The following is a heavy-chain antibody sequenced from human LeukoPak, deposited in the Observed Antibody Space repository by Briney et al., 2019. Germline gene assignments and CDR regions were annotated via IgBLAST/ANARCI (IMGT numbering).Heavy chain of an antibody. J-gene: IGHJ4*02. D-gene: IGHD1-26*01. Sequence: SETLSLTCTVSGGSISSYYWSWIRQPTGKGLEWIGRIYTSGSTNYNASLKSRVSMSVDTSKNQFSLKLSSVTAADTAVFYCARENSGSYREFDYWGQGTLVTVSS. V-gene: IGHV4-4*07. CDR2: IYTSGST. CDR1: GGSISSYY. CDR3: ARENSGSYREFDY.